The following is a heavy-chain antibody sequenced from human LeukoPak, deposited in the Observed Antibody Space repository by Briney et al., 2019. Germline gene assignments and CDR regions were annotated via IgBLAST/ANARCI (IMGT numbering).Heavy chain of an antibody. CDR2: IIRPGSSA. J-gene: IGHJ4*01. V-gene: IGHV3-11*03. D-gene: IGHD2-8*01. CDR1: GFTFSDYY. CDR3: ATNPLGYCSYGSIGGNY. Sequence: PGGSLRLSCAASGFTFSDYYMTWIRQAPGKGLEWVSYIIRPGSSADRERSVKGRFTISRDTAKNSLYLQMTSLRVEDTAVYYCATNPLGYCSYGSIGGNYWGHGTLGT.